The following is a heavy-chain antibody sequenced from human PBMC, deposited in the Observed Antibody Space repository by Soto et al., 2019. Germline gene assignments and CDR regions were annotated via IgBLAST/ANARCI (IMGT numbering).Heavy chain of an antibody. CDR3: ARVRGHRVIVVVPAARAGMDV. J-gene: IGHJ6*02. V-gene: IGHV4-34*01. Sequence: ETLSLTCAVYGGSLSCYYWSWIRQPPGKGLEWIGEINHSGSTNYNPSLKSRVTISVDTSKNQFSLKLSSVTAADTAVYYCARVRGHRVIVVVPAARAGMDVWGQGTTVTVSS. D-gene: IGHD2-2*01. CDR2: INHSGST. CDR1: GGSLSCYY.